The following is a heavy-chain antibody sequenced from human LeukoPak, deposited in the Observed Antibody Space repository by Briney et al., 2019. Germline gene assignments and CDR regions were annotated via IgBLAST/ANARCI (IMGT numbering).Heavy chain of an antibody. CDR1: GYSFTSYW. CDR2: IYPGDSDT. D-gene: IGHD2-2*01. CDR3: ARLRYCSSASWFLGSTPFDP. Sequence: GESLKISCKGSGYSFTSYWIGWVRQMPGKGLEWMGIIYPGDSDTRYSPSFQGQVTISADKSISTAYLQWSSLRASDTAMYYCARLRYCSSASWFLGSTPFDPWGQGTLVTVSS. J-gene: IGHJ5*02. V-gene: IGHV5-51*01.